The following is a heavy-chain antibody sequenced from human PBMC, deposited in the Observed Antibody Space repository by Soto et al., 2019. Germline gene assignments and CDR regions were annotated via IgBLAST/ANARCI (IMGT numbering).Heavy chain of an antibody. V-gene: IGHV3-33*01. CDR2: IWYDGSIQ. CDR3: ARECGGDCRDFDY. CDR1: GFTFSNHG. Sequence: QVQLVESGGGVVQPGRSLRLSCVASGFTFSNHGMHWVRQAPGKGLEWVAIIWYDGSIQYYADSVKGRFTISRDNSKNTLYLQMNSLTAEDTAVYYCARECGGDCRDFDYWGQGTLVTVSS. J-gene: IGHJ4*02. D-gene: IGHD2-21*02.